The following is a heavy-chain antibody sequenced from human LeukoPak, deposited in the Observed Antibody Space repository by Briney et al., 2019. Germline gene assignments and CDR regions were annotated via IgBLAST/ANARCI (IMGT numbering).Heavy chain of an antibody. V-gene: IGHV1-8*03. D-gene: IGHD3-22*01. Sequence: GASVKVSCKASGYTFTSYDINWVRQATGQGLEWMGWMNPNSGNTGYAQKFQGRVTITRNTSISTAYMELSSLRSEDTAVYYCARDQTMRVVVGPLDAFDIWGQGTMVTVSS. CDR1: GYTFTSYD. J-gene: IGHJ3*02. CDR3: ARDQTMRVVVGPLDAFDI. CDR2: MNPNSGNT.